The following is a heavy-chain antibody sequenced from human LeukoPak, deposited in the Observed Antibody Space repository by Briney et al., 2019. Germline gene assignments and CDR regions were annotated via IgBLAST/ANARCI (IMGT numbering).Heavy chain of an antibody. CDR2: INTNTGNP. D-gene: IGHD5-18*01. J-gene: IGHJ6*03. V-gene: IGHV7-4-1*02. Sequence: ASVKVSCKASGYTFTSYAMNWVRQAPGQGLEWMGWINTNTGNPTYAQGFTGRFVFSLDTSVSTAYLQISSLKAEDTAVYYCARVTESGYSYGDHYYYMDVWGKGTTVTVSS. CDR3: ARVTESGYSYGDHYYYMDV. CDR1: GYTFTSYA.